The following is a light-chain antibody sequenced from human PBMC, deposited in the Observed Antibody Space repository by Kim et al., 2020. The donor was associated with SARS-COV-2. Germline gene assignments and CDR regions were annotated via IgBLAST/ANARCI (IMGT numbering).Light chain of an antibody. Sequence: AIRMTQSPPSFSASTGDRVTITCRASQDISSYLAWYQQKPGKAPNLLIYTAITLQSGVPLRFSGSGSGTNFTLTISRLQSEDFATYYCHQYYSYPLTFGGGTKLEIK. J-gene: IGKJ4*01. CDR2: TAI. CDR3: HQYYSYPLT. V-gene: IGKV1-8*01. CDR1: QDISSY.